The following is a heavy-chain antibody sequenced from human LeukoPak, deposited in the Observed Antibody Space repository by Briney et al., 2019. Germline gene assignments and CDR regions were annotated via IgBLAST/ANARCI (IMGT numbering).Heavy chain of an antibody. CDR2: IYSGGST. V-gene: IGHV3-66*04. D-gene: IGHD6-19*01. CDR1: GFTVSSNY. Sequence: GGSLRLSCAASGFTVSSNYMSWVRPAPGKGLEWVSVIYSGGSTYYADSVKGRFTISRDNSKNTLYLQMNSLRAEDTAVYYCARHLSSGWYYFDYWGQGTLVTVSS. CDR3: ARHLSSGWYYFDY. J-gene: IGHJ4*02.